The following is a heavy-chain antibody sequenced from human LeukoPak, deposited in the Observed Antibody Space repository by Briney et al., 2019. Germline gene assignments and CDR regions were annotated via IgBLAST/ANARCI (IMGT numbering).Heavy chain of an antibody. Sequence: PSETLSLTCTVSGGSISSSSYYWGWIRQPPGKGLEWIGSIYYSGSTYYNPSLKSRVTISVDTSKNQFSLKLSSVTAADTAVYYCARGSPSPVRGVTNWFDPWGQGTLVTVSS. CDR2: IYYSGST. D-gene: IGHD3-10*01. CDR3: ARGSPSPVRGVTNWFDP. J-gene: IGHJ5*02. CDR1: GGSISSSSYY. V-gene: IGHV4-39*07.